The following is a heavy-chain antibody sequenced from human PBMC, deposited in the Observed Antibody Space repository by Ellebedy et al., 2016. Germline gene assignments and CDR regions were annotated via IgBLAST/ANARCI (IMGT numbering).Heavy chain of an antibody. Sequence: SETLSLTXTVSAASISGYWWSWIRQPAGKGLEWIGRIYASGSTKFNPSLKSRLTMSLDTSKSQFSLRLTSLTAADTAIYYCARAVGYGDLHAYDIWGRGTMVTVSS. CDR3: ARAVGYGDLHAYDI. D-gene: IGHD4-17*01. CDR1: AASISGYW. V-gene: IGHV4-4*07. J-gene: IGHJ3*02. CDR2: IYASGST.